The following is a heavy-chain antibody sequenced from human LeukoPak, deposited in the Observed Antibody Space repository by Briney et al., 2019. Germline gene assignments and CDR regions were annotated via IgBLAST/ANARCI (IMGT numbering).Heavy chain of an antibody. V-gene: IGHV1-18*01. CDR1: GYTFTSYG. CDR3: ARRQGTDSGSYLVEAFDI. CDR2: ISAYNGNT. J-gene: IGHJ3*02. Sequence: ASVKVSCKASGYTFTSYGISWVRQAPGQGLEWMGWISAYNGNTNYAQKLQGRVTMTTDTSTSTAYMELRSLRSDDTAVYYCARRQGTDSGSYLVEAFDIWGQGTMVTVSS. D-gene: IGHD1-26*01.